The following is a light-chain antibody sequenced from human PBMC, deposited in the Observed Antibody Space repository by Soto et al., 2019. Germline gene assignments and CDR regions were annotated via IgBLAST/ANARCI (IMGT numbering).Light chain of an antibody. J-gene: IGKJ2*01. Sequence: VLTQSPGTLSLSPGEGATLSCRASQSVTSSNLAWYQQKPGQAPRLLIYDACIRASGIPDRFSGSGSGTDFILTISRLEPEDFAVYYCQQYGTSPVTFGQGTKLEIK. CDR1: QSVTSSN. V-gene: IGKV3-20*01. CDR3: QQYGTSPVT. CDR2: DAC.